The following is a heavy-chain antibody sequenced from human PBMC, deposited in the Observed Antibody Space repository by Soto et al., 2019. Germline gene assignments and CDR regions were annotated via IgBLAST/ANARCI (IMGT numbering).Heavy chain of an antibody. CDR2: IYYSGST. J-gene: IGHJ5*02. D-gene: IGHD3-22*01. V-gene: IGHV4-31*03. CDR3: ARLIITMIVVPPGGWFDP. Sequence: QVQLQESGPGLVKPSQTLSLTCTVSGGSISSGGYYWSWIRQHPGKGLEWIGYIYYSGSTYYNPSLKSRVTISVDTSKNQFSLKLSSVTAADTAVYYCARLIITMIVVPPGGWFDPWGQGTLVTVSS. CDR1: GGSISSGGYY.